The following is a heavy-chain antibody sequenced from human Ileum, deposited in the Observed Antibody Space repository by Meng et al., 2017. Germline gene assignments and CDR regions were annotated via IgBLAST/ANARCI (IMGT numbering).Heavy chain of an antibody. J-gene: IGHJ5*01. CDR2: IYYSGST. Sequence: QLQLQESGSGLVKPSQTLSLTCSVSGGSITSRGYSWSWIRQSPGKGLEWIGYIYYSGSTYYSPSLKSRVTISLDRSKSQFSLQLNSVTAADTAVYYCARRSGAYDSWGQGTLVTVSS. D-gene: IGHD6-19*01. CDR1: GGSITSRGYS. CDR3: ARRSGAYDS. V-gene: IGHV4-30-2*06.